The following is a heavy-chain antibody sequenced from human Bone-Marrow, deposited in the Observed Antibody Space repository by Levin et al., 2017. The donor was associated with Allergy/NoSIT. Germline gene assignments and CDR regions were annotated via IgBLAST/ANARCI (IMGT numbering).Heavy chain of an antibody. D-gene: IGHD6-6*01. CDR1: GYTFTSYD. V-gene: IGHV1-8*01. CDR2: MNPNSGNT. CDR3: ARGIAARRGGWFDP. J-gene: IGHJ5*02. Sequence: ASVKVSCKASGYTFTSYDINWVRQATGQGLEWMGWMNPNSGNTGYAQKFQGRVTMTRNTSISTAYMELSSLRSEDTAVYYCARGIAARRGGWFDPWGQGTLVTVSS.